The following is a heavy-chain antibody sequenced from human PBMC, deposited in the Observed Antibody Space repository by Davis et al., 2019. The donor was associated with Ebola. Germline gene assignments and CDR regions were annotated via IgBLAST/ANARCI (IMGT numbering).Heavy chain of an antibody. CDR2: IYHSGST. D-gene: IGHD3-9*01. J-gene: IGHJ4*02. CDR3: ARRGLYYDILTGYYTLSPFDC. CDR1: GGSISSGGYS. V-gene: IGHV4-30-2*01. Sequence: SETLSLTCAVSGGSISSGGYSWSWIRQPPGKGLEWIGYIYHSGSTNYNPSLKSRVTISVDTSKNQFSLKLSSVTAADTAVYYCARRGLYYDILTGYYTLSPFDCWGQGTLVTVSS.